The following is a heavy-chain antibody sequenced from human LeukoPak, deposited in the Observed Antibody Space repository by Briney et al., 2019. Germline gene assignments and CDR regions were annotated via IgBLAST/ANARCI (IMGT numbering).Heavy chain of an antibody. CDR3: ARGPRSPKVPYYFDY. D-gene: IGHD3-10*01. V-gene: IGHV4-59*01. J-gene: IGHJ4*02. CDR2: IYYSGST. CDR1: GGSISSYY. Sequence: SETLSLTCTVSGGSISSYYWSWIRQPPGKGLEWIGYIYYSGSTNYNPSLKSRVTISVDTSKNQFSLKLSSVTAADTAVYYCARGPRSPKVPYYFDYWGQGTLVTVSS.